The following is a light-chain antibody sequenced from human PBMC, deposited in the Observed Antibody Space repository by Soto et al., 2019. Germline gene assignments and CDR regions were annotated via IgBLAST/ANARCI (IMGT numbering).Light chain of an antibody. CDR1: QTLTSNY. J-gene: IGKJ4*01. Sequence: EIVLTQSPATLSLSPGERATLSCRASQTLTSNYLAWYQQKPGQAPRLLIHGAASRATGIPDRFSGSGSGKDCTLTISRLEPEDFAVYYCQQYSDSVLTFGGGTKLEIK. CDR3: QQYSDSVLT. CDR2: GAA. V-gene: IGKV3-20*01.